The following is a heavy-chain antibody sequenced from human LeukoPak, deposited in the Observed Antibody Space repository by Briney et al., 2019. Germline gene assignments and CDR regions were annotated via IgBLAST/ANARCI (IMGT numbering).Heavy chain of an antibody. CDR2: IIPIFGTA. V-gene: IGHV1-69*06. Sequence: ASVKVSCKASGGTFSSYAISWVRQAPGQGLEWMGGIIPIFGTANYAQKFQGRVTITADKSTSTAYMELSSLRSEDTAVYYCARVGWPGSGSQNWFDPWGQGTLVTVSS. J-gene: IGHJ5*02. CDR3: ARVGWPGSGSQNWFDP. D-gene: IGHD3-22*01. CDR1: GGTFSSYA.